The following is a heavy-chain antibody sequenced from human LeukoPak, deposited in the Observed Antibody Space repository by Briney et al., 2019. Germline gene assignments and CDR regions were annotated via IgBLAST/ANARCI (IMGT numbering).Heavy chain of an antibody. V-gene: IGHV1-2*06. J-gene: IGHJ4*02. CDR1: GYTFTGYY. CDR3: VREVLGSENSGYDPFDY. D-gene: IGHD5-12*01. CDR2: INPKSGGT. Sequence: GASVKVSCMASGYTFTGYYMHWVRQAPGQAREWMGRINPKSGGTNYAQKFQGRVTMTKDTSISTAYMELNSLRSDDTAVYYCVREVLGSENSGYDPFDYWGQGTLVTVSS.